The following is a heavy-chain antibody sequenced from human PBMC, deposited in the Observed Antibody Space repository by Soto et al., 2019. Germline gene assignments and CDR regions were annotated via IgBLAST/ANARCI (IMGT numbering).Heavy chain of an antibody. CDR3: VRRHVSATGIDWFDP. CDR2: INAANGDT. D-gene: IGHD6-13*01. CDR1: GYTFTSYA. Sequence: VASVKVSCKASGYTFTSYAMHWVRQAPGQRLEWMGWINAANGDTKYSPKFQGRVTITRDTSASTAYMELSSLRSEDTAVYYCVRRHVSATGIDWFDPWGQGTLVTVSS. V-gene: IGHV1-3*01. J-gene: IGHJ5*02.